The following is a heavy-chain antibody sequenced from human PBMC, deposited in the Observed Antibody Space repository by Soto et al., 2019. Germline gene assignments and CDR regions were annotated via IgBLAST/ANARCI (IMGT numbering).Heavy chain of an antibody. CDR1: GGTFSSYT. J-gene: IGHJ5*02. Sequence: QVQLVQSGAEVKKPGSSVKVSCKASGGTFSSYTISWVRQAPGQGLEWMGRIIPILGIANYAQKFQGRVTIPADKSTSTAYTEVRSLRSEDTAVYYCARDRSGIPIFGVATNWFDPWGKGTLVTVSS. D-gene: IGHD3-3*01. CDR3: ARDRSGIPIFGVATNWFDP. V-gene: IGHV1-69*08. CDR2: IIPILGIA.